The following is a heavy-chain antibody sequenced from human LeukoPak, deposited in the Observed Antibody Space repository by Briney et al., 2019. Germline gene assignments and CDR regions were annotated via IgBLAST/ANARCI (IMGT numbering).Heavy chain of an antibody. V-gene: IGHV4-31*03. D-gene: IGHD2-2*01. J-gene: IGHJ4*02. CDR1: GGSISSGGYY. Sequence: PSETLSLTCTVSGGSISSGGYYWSWIRQHPGKGLEWIGYIYYSGSTYYNPSLKSRVTISVDTSKNQFSLKLSSVTAADTAVYYCARAGVVVPAAIDYWGQGTLVTVSS. CDR3: ARAGVVVPAAIDY. CDR2: IYYSGST.